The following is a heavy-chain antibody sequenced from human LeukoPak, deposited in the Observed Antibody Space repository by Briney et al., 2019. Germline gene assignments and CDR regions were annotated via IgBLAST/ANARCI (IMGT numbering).Heavy chain of an antibody. V-gene: IGHV1-18*01. CDR3: ASHPKTTMVRGVIISERGFDY. CDR1: GYTFTSYG. D-gene: IGHD3-10*01. Sequence: ASVKVSCKASGYTFTSYGISWVRQAPGQGLEWMGWISAYNGNTNYAQKLQGRVTMTTDTSTSTAYMELRSLRSDDTAVYYCASHPKTTMVRGVIISERGFDYWGQGTLVTVSS. CDR2: ISAYNGNT. J-gene: IGHJ4*02.